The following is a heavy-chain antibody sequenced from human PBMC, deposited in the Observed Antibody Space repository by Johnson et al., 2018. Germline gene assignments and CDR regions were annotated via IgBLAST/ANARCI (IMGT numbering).Heavy chain of an antibody. CDR3: ARGPTVNHYYYGMDV. CDR2: IYYSGST. CDR1: GGSISSFY. Sequence: QVQLQESGPGLVKPSETLSLTCTVSGGSISSFYWSWIRQPPGKGLEWIGYIYYSGSTNYLPSLKSRVPMSVDTSKKPGPRKRSSVTAADTAVYYCARGPTVNHYYYGMDVWGQGTTVTVSS. D-gene: IGHD4-17*01. V-gene: IGHV4-59*12. J-gene: IGHJ6*02.